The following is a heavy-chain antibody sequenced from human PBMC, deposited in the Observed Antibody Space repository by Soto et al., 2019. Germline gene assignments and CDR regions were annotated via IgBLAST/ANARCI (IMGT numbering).Heavy chain of an antibody. CDR1: GGSISSGGYY. CDR3: ARGDPFSGYDPGERSIAVAGSQVDY. V-gene: IGHV4-31*03. J-gene: IGHJ4*02. CDR2: IYYSGST. D-gene: IGHD6-19*01. Sequence: QVQLQESGPGLVKPSQTLSLTCTVSGGSISSGGYYWSWIRQHPGKGLEWIGYIYYSGSTYYNPSLKSRVTISVDTSKNQFSLKLSSVTAADTAVYYCARGDPFSGYDPGERSIAVAGSQVDYWGQGTLVTVSS.